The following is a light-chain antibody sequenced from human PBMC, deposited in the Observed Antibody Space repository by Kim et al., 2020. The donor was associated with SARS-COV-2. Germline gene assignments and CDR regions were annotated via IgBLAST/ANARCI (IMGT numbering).Light chain of an antibody. Sequence: VSQGQTASITCSGDKLGDKYACWYQQKPGQSPVLVIYQDSKRPAGIPERFSGSNSGNTATLTISGTQAMDEADYYCQAWDSSTAVFGGGTQLTVL. CDR2: QDS. CDR3: QAWDSSTAV. V-gene: IGLV3-1*01. CDR1: KLGDKY. J-gene: IGLJ2*01.